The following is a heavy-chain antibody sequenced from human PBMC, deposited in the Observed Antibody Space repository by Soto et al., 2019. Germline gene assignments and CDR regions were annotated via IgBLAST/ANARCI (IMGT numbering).Heavy chain of an antibody. V-gene: IGHV4-34*01. D-gene: IGHD3-16*02. CDR1: GGSFSGYY. CDR2: IKHSGST. CDR3: ARGPYDYIWGSYRRPDHKNAFDI. J-gene: IGHJ3*02. Sequence: QVQLQQWGAGLLKPSETLSLTCAVYGGSFSGYYWSWIRQPPGKGLEWIGEIKHSGSTNYNPSLKRRVTISVATSKNQFSLKLSSVTAADTAVYYCARGPYDYIWGSYRRPDHKNAFDIWGQGTMVTVSS.